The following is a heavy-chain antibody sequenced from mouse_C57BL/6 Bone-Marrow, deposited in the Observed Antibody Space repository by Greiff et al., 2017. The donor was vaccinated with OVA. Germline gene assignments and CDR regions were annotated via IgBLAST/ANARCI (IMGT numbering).Heavy chain of an antibody. V-gene: IGHV3-6*01. CDR1: GYSITSGYY. Sequence: EVQLQESGPGLVKPSQSLSLTCSVTGYSITSGYYWNWIRQFPGNKLEWMGYISYDGSNNYNPSLKNRISITRDTSKNQFFLKLNSVTTEDTATYYCARERGQLRLRGFAYWGQGTLVTVSA. J-gene: IGHJ3*01. CDR2: ISYDGSN. CDR3: ARERGQLRLRGFAY. D-gene: IGHD3-2*02.